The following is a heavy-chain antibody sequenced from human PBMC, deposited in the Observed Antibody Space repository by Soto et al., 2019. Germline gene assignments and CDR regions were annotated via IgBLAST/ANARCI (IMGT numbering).Heavy chain of an antibody. Sequence: QVQLVQSGAEVKKPGASVKVSCKASGYTFTSYGISWVRQAPGQGLEWMGWISAYNGNTNYAQKLQGRVTMITDTSTSTAYMELRSLRSDDTAVYYCARDPRGGSGWSRVDAFDIWGQGTMVTVSS. D-gene: IGHD6-19*01. CDR1: GYTFTSYG. CDR2: ISAYNGNT. V-gene: IGHV1-18*01. CDR3: ARDPRGGSGWSRVDAFDI. J-gene: IGHJ3*02.